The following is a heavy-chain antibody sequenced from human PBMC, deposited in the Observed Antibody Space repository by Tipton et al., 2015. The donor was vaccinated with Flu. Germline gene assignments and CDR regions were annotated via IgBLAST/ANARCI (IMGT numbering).Heavy chain of an antibody. CDR1: TDSFSDYY. J-gene: IGHJ4*02. CDR2: IYPSVST. V-gene: IGHV4-4*07. Sequence: TLSLTCSVSTDSFSDYYWSWVRQPAGKGLEWIGRIYPSVSTNYNPSLKSRVTISADTSKSQFSLKLRSVTAADTAVYYCARLSYYDVDLKNFYFDYWGQGALVTVSS. D-gene: IGHD3-10*02. CDR3: ARLSYYDVDLKNFYFDY.